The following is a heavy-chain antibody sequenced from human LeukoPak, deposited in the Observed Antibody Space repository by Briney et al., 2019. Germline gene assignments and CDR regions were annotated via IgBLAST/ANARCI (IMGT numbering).Heavy chain of an antibody. CDR2: ISSSSSYI. V-gene: IGHV3-21*01. Sequence: PGGSLRLSCAASGFTFSSYSMNWVRQAPGKGLEWVSSISSSSSYIYYADSVKGRFTISRDNAKNSLYLQMNSLRAEDTAVYYCARSRAVVVAILFDPWGQGTLVTVSS. CDR1: GFTFSSYS. D-gene: IGHD2-15*01. CDR3: ARSRAVVVAILFDP. J-gene: IGHJ5*02.